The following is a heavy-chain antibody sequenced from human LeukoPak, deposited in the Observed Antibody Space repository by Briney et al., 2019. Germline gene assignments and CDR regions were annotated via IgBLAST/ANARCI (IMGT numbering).Heavy chain of an antibody. V-gene: IGHV3-23*01. CDR1: GFTFSSYA. D-gene: IGHD2-2*01. CDR2: ISGSGGST. Sequence: GGSLRLSCAASGFTFSSYAMSWVRQAPGKGLEWVSAISGSGGSTSYADSVKGRFTISRDNSKNTLYLQMNSLRAEDTAVYYCAKVTLGYCSSTSCPHYYYGMDVWGQGTTVTVSS. CDR3: AKVTLGYCSSTSCPHYYYGMDV. J-gene: IGHJ6*02.